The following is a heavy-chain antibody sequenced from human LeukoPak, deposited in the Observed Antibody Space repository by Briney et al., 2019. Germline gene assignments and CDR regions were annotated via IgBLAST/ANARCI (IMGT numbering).Heavy chain of an antibody. Sequence: PSETLSLTGTVSGGSISSNTYYWGWIRQPPGKGLEWIGSIYYSGNTYYNPSLKSRVTISVDTSKNQFSLKLSSVTAADTAVYYCARQDWGESFIASAGSGNWYYYYYMDVWGKGTTVTVSS. CDR3: ARQDWGESFIASAGSGNWYYYYYMDV. V-gene: IGHV4-39*01. CDR1: GGSISSNTYY. D-gene: IGHD6-13*01. CDR2: IYYSGNT. J-gene: IGHJ6*03.